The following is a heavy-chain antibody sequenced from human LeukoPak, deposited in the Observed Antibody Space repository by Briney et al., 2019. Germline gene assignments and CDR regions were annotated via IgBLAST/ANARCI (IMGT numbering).Heavy chain of an antibody. V-gene: IGHV5-51*01. CDR3: ARLRCSSSTCRQNWFDP. D-gene: IGHD2-2*01. J-gene: IGHJ5*02. Sequence: GESLKISCKGSGYSFISHWVAWVRQTPGKGLEWMGNIYPGDSETRYSPSFQDQVTISVDKSINTAYLQWSSMKASDTAMYYCARLRCSSSTCRQNWFDPWGQGTLVTVSS. CDR1: GYSFISHW. CDR2: IYPGDSET.